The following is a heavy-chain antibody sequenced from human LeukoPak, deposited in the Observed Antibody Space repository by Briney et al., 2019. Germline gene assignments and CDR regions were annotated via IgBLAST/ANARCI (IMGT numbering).Heavy chain of an antibody. CDR3: ATGRDITVAGPGGYFDY. V-gene: IGHV3-11*01. J-gene: IGHJ4*02. Sequence: PGGSLRLSCAASGFTFSDYHMNWIRQAPGKGREWVAYIGPGDGMIYFADSVKGRFTLSRDNAENSLFLQMNSLTAEDTAVYYCATGRDITVAGPGGYFDYWGQGTLVTVSS. CDR1: GFTFSDYH. CDR2: IGPGDGMI. D-gene: IGHD6-19*01.